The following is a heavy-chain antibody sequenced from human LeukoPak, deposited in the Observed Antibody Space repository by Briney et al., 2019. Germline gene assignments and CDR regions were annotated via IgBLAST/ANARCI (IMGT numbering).Heavy chain of an antibody. Sequence: ASVKVSCKASGYTFTSYDINWVRQATGQGLEWMGWMNPNSGNTGYAQKFQGRVTMTTDTSTSTAYMELRSLRSDDTAVYYCAREDYDSNWFDPWGQGTLVTVSS. D-gene: IGHD3-3*01. CDR2: MNPNSGNT. V-gene: IGHV1-8*02. J-gene: IGHJ5*02. CDR1: GYTFTSYD. CDR3: AREDYDSNWFDP.